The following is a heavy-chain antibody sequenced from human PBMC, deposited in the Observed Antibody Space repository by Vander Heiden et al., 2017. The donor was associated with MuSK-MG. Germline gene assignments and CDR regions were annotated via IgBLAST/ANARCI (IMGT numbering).Heavy chain of an antibody. D-gene: IGHD1-26*01. Sequence: QVQLVQSGAEVKKPGASVKVSCKVSGYTLTELSMHWVRQAPGKGLEWMGGFDPEDGETIYAQKVQGRVTMTEDTSTDTAYMELSSLRYEDKAVYYCATPQRTAASREGWFDPWGQGNLVTVSS. CDR1: GYTLTELS. V-gene: IGHV1-24*01. CDR3: ATPQRTAASREGWFDP. J-gene: IGHJ5*02. CDR2: FDPEDGET.